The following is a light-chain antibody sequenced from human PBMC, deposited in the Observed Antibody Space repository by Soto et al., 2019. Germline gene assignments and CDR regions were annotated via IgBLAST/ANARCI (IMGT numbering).Light chain of an antibody. J-gene: IGKJ1*01. CDR3: HHYGTSLT. Sequence: EIVLTQSPGTLSLSPGERATLSCRASQSVTSSFLAWYQQKPGQAPRVLISGASSRATGIPDRFSGSGSGTDFTLTISRLEPEDFAVYYCHHYGTSLTFGQGTKVDI. V-gene: IGKV3-20*01. CDR1: QSVTSSF. CDR2: GAS.